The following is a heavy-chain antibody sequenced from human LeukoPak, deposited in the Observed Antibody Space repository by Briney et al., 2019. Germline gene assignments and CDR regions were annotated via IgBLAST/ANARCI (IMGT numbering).Heavy chain of an antibody. CDR3: ARAHNWKYGSFDF. Sequence: GGSLRLSCAASGFTFSSHGINWVRQAPGKGLEWVSSISSSSSYIYYADSVKGRFTISRDNAKNSLYLQMNSLRAEDTAVYYCARAHNWKYGSFDFWGQGTLVTVSS. CDR2: ISSSSSYI. CDR1: GFTFSSHG. V-gene: IGHV3-21*01. D-gene: IGHD1-7*01. J-gene: IGHJ4*02.